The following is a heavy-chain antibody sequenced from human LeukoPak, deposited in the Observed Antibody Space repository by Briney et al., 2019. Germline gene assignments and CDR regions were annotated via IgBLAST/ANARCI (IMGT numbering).Heavy chain of an antibody. CDR3: AKEYSGYDFDY. D-gene: IGHD5-12*01. J-gene: IGHJ4*02. V-gene: IGHV3-23*01. Sequence: GGSLRLSCAASGFTLRSYDMSWVRQAPRKGLEWVAATSGSGANTYYADSVKGRFTISRDNSQNTLYLQMDSLRAEDTAVYYCAKEYSGYDFDYWGQGTLVTVSS. CDR1: GFTLRSYD. CDR2: TSGSGANT.